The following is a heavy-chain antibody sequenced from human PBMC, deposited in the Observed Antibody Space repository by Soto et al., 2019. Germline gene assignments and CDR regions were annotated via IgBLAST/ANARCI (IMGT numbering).Heavy chain of an antibody. CDR2: INAGNGNT. D-gene: IGHD2-2*01. V-gene: IGHV1-3*01. J-gene: IGHJ5*02. CDR1: GYTFTSYA. Sequence: GASVKVSCKASGYTFTSYAMHWVRQAPGQRLEWMGWINAGNGNTKYSQKFQGRVTITRDTSASTAYMELSSLRSEDTAVYYCARDIVVVPAAIFGWFDPWGQGTLVTVSS. CDR3: ARDIVVVPAAIFGWFDP.